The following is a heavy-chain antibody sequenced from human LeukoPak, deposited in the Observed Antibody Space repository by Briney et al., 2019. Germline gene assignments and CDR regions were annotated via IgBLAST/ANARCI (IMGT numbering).Heavy chain of an antibody. CDR3: ARDLSSSSTAYFQH. CDR1: GFTFSGHN. D-gene: IGHD6-6*01. V-gene: IGHV3-48*04. Sequence: HPGGSLRLSCAASGFTFSGHNMNWVRQAPGKGLEWISFVSISSGTIYYADSVNGRFRISRDNAKSSLDLEMNSLRAEDTAVYYCARDLSSSSTAYFQHWGQGTLVTVSS. CDR2: VSISSGTI. J-gene: IGHJ1*01.